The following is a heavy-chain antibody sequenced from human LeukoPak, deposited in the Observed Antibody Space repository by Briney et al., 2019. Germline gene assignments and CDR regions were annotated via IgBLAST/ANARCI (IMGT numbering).Heavy chain of an antibody. V-gene: IGHV3-23*01. J-gene: IGHJ4*02. Sequence: GGSLRLSCAASGFTFSSYAMSWVRQAPGKGLEWVSGISVSGGTTSYADSVKGRFTISRDNSKNTLYLQMNSLRAEDTAIYYCAKDFSSGCWGQGTLVTVSS. CDR2: ISVSGGTT. CDR1: GFTFSSYA. CDR3: AKDFSSGC. D-gene: IGHD6-19*01.